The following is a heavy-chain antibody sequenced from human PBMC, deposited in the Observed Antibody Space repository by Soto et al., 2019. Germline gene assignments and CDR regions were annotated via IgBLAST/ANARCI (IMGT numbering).Heavy chain of an antibody. D-gene: IGHD6-13*01. CDR2: IHSSGST. J-gene: IGHJ5*02. Sequence: QVQLQASGPGLVKPSETLSLTCTVSGASMNSYHWSWIRQPAGKGLEWIAHIHSSGSTNYNPSLKSRVTMSVDTSKNQFSLRLMSLTAADTAVYYCARDQGVAAAGITWFDPWGQGSLVTVSS. CDR1: GASMNSYH. CDR3: ARDQGVAAAGITWFDP. V-gene: IGHV4-4*07.